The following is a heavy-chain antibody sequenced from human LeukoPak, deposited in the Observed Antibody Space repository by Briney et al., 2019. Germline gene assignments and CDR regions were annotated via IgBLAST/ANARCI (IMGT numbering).Heavy chain of an antibody. Sequence: ASVKVSCKASGCTFTSCDINWVRQATGQGLEWMGWMNPNSGNTGYGQSFQGRITMTRDISIGTAYMELSNLTSEDTAIYYCTRGSSGRRDNWGQGTLVTVSP. CDR3: TRGSSGRRDN. J-gene: IGHJ4*02. CDR2: MNPNSGNT. V-gene: IGHV1-8*01. CDR1: GCTFTSCD. D-gene: IGHD6-19*01.